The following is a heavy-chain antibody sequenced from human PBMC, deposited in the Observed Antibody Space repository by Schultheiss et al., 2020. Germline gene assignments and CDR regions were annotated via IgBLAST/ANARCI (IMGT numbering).Heavy chain of an antibody. CDR1: GFTFSSYA. CDR3: ARRQTIQRGKGAFDI. CDR2: ISYDGSNK. V-gene: IGHV3-30-3*01. Sequence: GSLKISCAASGFTFSSYAMHWVRQAPGKGLEWVAVISYDGSNKYYADSVKGRFTISRDNSKNTLYLQMNSLRAEDTAVYYCARRQTIQRGKGAFDIWGQGTMVTVSS. J-gene: IGHJ3*02. D-gene: IGHD2-21*01.